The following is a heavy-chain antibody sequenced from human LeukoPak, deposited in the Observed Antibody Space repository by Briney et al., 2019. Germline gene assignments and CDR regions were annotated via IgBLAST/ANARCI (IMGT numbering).Heavy chain of an antibody. D-gene: IGHD3-10*01. CDR2: LYNAGST. J-gene: IGHJ4*02. Sequence: PGGSLRLSCVASGFTVSNKYMSWVRQAPGKGLEWVSVLYNAGSTYYADSVKGRFTISRDNSKNTLYLQMNSLRAEDTAVYYCANEPPEYGSDHYFDYWGQGTLVTVSS. V-gene: IGHV3-53*01. CDR3: ANEPPEYGSDHYFDY. CDR1: GFTVSNKY.